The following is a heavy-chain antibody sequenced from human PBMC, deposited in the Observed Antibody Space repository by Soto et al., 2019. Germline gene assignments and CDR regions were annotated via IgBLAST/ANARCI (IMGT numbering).Heavy chain of an antibody. V-gene: IGHV3-23*01. D-gene: IGHD4-17*01. CDR1: GFTCSTFG. Sequence: EVQLLESGGGLVQPGWSPRLSCAASGFTCSTFGMRWGRQAPGKGLEWVSAVSGSGGDTHYADSVKGRFTISRDNSKMTLYLQMNSLRDEDTAVYLCAKVGRGNGDYWYFDLWGRGTLVTVSS. J-gene: IGHJ2*01. CDR2: VSGSGGDT. CDR3: AKVGRGNGDYWYFDL.